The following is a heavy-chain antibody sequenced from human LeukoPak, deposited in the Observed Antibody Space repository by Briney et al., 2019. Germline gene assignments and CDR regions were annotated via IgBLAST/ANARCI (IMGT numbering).Heavy chain of an antibody. V-gene: IGHV4-31*03. CDR2: IYYTGTT. CDR1: GGAISSGGYY. J-gene: IGHJ4*02. CDR3: ARSGDAYSFDY. Sequence: TLSLTCTVSGGAISSGGYYWSWIRQRPGKGLDWIGYIYYTGTTYYHPSLKSRVTISLDTSKNQFSLRLNSVTAADAAVYFCARSGDAYSFDYWGQGSLVIVSS. D-gene: IGHD5-24*01.